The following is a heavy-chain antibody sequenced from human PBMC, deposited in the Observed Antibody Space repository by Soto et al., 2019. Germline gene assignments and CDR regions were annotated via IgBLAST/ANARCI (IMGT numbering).Heavy chain of an antibody. Sequence: EVQVLESGGGLVQPGGSLRLYCAAFGFTFSTNSMAWVRQTPGKGLEWVSGLSVGGDRTFYLESVKGRFTISSDTSKNVVYLQMNSLIADDTAVYFCAKWDGDGDSWVHGTVVTVSP. CDR2: LSVGGDRT. CDR1: GFTFSTNS. V-gene: IGHV3-23*01. CDR3: AKWDGDGDS. J-gene: IGHJ5*01. D-gene: IGHD1-26*01.